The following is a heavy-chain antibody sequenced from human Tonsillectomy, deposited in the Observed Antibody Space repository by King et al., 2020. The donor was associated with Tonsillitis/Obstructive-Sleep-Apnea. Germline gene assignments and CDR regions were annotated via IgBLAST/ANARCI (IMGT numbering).Heavy chain of an antibody. CDR1: GFTFSSYE. V-gene: IGHV3-48*03. D-gene: IGHD6-13*01. CDR2: ISRSGSAI. CDR3: ARVGLAQLVSDAFDI. J-gene: IGHJ3*02. Sequence: GQLVQSGGGLVQPGGSLRLSCAASGFTFSSYEMNWVRQAPGKGMEWVSYISRSGSAIFYADSVKGRFTISRDNAKSSLYLQMNSLRAEDTAVYYWARVGLAQLVSDAFDIWGQGTMVTVSS.